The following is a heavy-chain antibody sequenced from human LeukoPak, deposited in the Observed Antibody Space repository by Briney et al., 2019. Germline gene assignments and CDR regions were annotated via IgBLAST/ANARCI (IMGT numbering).Heavy chain of an antibody. J-gene: IGHJ4*02. Sequence: PGGSLRLSCAASGFTFRSYGMHWVRQAPGKGLEWVAVISFDGTNKYYADSVKGRFTISRDNSKNTLYLQMNSLRAEDTAVYYCVSFYETYWGRGTLVTVSS. D-gene: IGHD2/OR15-2a*01. CDR1: GFTFRSYG. CDR3: VSFYETY. CDR2: ISFDGTNK. V-gene: IGHV3-30*03.